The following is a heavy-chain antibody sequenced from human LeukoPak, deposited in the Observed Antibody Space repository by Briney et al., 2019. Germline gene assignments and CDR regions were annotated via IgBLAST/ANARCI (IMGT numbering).Heavy chain of an antibody. V-gene: IGHV4-34*01. D-gene: IGHD6-13*01. J-gene: IGHJ4*02. CDR2: IHSGST. CDR3: ARAPYSSSWMYFDS. Sequence: PSETLSLTCAVYGGSFSGYYWSWIRQPPGKGLEWIGYIHSGSTNYNPSLQSRVTISVDTSKNQFSVNLSSVTAADTAMYYCARAPYSSSWMYFDSWGQGALVTVSS. CDR1: GGSFSGYY.